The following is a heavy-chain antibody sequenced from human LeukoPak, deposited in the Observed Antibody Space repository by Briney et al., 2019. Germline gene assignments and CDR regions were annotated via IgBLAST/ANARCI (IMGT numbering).Heavy chain of an antibody. CDR2: VHFNGQT. D-gene: IGHD3-3*01. J-gene: IGHJ5*02. Sequence: SETLSLTFTVSGGSVISEHYCWGWVRQPPGKGLEWITSVHFNGQTYSNPSLSGRVTMSIDTSKNQFSLRLTSLTAADTAMYYCAKLPTGFPNWFDPWGQGILVTVSS. CDR1: GGSVISEHYC. CDR3: AKLPTGFPNWFDP. V-gene: IGHV4-39*01.